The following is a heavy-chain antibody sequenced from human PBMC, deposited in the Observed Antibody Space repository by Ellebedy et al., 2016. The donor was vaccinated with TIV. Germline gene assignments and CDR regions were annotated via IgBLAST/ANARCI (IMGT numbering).Heavy chain of an antibody. CDR2: INAYNGKT. Sequence: ASVKVSCXATGYTFTTYGITWVRQAPGQGLEWMGWINAYNGKTNYAQNLQGRVTMTTDTSTTTAYMELRSLRSDDTAVYHCARGGQNYFDYWGQGTLVTVSS. CDR1: GYTFTTYG. V-gene: IGHV1-18*04. CDR3: ARGGQNYFDY. J-gene: IGHJ4*02.